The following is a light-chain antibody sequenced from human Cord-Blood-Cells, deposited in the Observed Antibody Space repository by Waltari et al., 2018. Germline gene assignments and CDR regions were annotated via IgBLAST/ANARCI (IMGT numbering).Light chain of an antibody. CDR3: CSYAGSSTWV. Sequence: QSALTQPASVSGSPGQPIPISCTGTSSAVGSYNLVSWYQQHPGKAPKPMIYEGSKRPSGVSNRFSGSKSGNTASLTISGLQAEDEADYYCCSYAGSSTWVFGGGTKLTVL. CDR1: SSAVGSYNL. J-gene: IGLJ3*02. V-gene: IGLV2-23*01. CDR2: EGS.